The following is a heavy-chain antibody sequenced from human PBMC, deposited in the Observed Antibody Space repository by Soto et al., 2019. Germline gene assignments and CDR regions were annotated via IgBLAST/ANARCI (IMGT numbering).Heavy chain of an antibody. Sequence: ASVKVSCKASGYTFTGYYMHWVRQAPGQGLEWMGWINPNSGGTNYAQKFQGWVTMTRDTSISTAYMELSRLRSDDTAVYYCARDLRVYGDYPYYYYYYGMDVWGQGTTVTVSS. CDR3: ARDLRVYGDYPYYYYYYGMDV. V-gene: IGHV1-2*04. D-gene: IGHD4-17*01. CDR2: INPNSGGT. CDR1: GYTFTGYY. J-gene: IGHJ6*02.